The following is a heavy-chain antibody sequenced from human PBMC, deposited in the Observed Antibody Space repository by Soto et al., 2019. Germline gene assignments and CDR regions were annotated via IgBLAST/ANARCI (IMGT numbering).Heavy chain of an antibody. CDR1: GGTFSSYA. Sequence: ASVKVSCKASGGTFSSYAISWVRQAPGQGLEWMGGIIPIFGTANYAQKFQGRVTITADESTSTAYMELSSLRSEDTAVYYCAREPYEGSSTFYYYYYGMDVWGQGTTVTASS. J-gene: IGHJ6*02. V-gene: IGHV1-69*13. CDR2: IIPIFGTA. D-gene: IGHD6-6*01. CDR3: AREPYEGSSTFYYYYYGMDV.